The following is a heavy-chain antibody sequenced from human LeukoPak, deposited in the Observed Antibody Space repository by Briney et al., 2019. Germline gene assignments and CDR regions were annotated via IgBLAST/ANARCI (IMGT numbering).Heavy chain of an antibody. CDR2: IEPGDSDT. Sequence: GESLKIPWKASGYSFSTQWIGRVLQMPGKGLEGRGIIEPGDSDTRYSPSFQGQVTTSADKSISTAYLQWSSLQASDTAMYYCARKNNLFDPWGQGTLVTVSS. V-gene: IGHV5-51*01. CDR3: ARKNNLFDP. CDR1: GYSFSTQW. J-gene: IGHJ5*02.